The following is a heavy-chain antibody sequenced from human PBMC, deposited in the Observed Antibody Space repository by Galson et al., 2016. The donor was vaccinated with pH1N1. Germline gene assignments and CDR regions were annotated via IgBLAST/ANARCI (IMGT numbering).Heavy chain of an antibody. J-gene: IGHJ4*02. CDR2: IFYSGST. CDR1: GGSISSGGYY. D-gene: IGHD6-19*01. Sequence: LSLTCTVSGGSISSGGYYWSWIRQHPGKGLEWIGYIFYSGSTYYNPSLKSRVTTSVDTAKNQFSLKLISVTAADTAVYYCASGVSVGGTPRLDYWGQGTLVTVSS. V-gene: IGHV4-31*03. CDR3: ASGVSVGGTPRLDY.